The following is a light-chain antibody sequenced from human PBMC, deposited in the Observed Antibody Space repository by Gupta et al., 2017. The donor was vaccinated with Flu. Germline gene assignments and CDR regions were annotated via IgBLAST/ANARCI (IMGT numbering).Light chain of an antibody. CDR2: DDR. Sequence: SSVLTQPPSVSVAPGQTARITCGGNNIGSKSVQWYQQKPGQAPVLVVYDDRDRPSGIPERFSGYNSGNTATLTISRVEAGDEADYYCQVWDTSSDHDVFGGGTMLTVL. CDR3: QVWDTSSDHDV. V-gene: IGLV3-21*02. J-gene: IGLJ3*02. CDR1: NIGSKS.